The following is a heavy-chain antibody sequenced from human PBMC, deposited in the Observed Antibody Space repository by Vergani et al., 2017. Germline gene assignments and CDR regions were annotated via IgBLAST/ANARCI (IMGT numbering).Heavy chain of an antibody. D-gene: IGHD6-19*01. CDR1: GFTFSSYS. V-gene: IGHV3-21*01. CDR2: ISSSSSYI. CDR3: ARVRGIAVAADY. Sequence: EVQLVESGGGVVRPGGSLRLSCAASGFTFSSYSMNWVRQAPGKGLEWVSSISSSSSYIYYADSVKGRFTISRDNAKNSLYLQMNSLRAEDTAVYYCARVRGIAVAADYWGQGTLVTVSS. J-gene: IGHJ4*02.